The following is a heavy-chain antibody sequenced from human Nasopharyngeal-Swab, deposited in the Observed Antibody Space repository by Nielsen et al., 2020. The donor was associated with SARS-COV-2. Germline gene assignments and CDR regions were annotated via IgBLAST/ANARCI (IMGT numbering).Heavy chain of an antibody. D-gene: IGHD3-22*01. J-gene: IGHJ4*02. V-gene: IGHV3-33*06. CDR1: GFTFSSYG. CDR2: IWYDGSNK. CDR3: AKDSTMISY. Sequence: GGSLRLSCAASGFTFSSYGMHWVRQAPGKGLEWVAVIWYDGSNKYYADSVKGRFTISRDNSRNTLSLQMNSLRVEDTAVYYCAKDSTMISYWGQGTLVTVSS.